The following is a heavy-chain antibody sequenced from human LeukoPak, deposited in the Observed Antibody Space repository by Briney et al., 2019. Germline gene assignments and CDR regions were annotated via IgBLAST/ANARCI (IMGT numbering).Heavy chain of an antibody. CDR2: ISYDGSNK. V-gene: IGHV3-30-3*01. J-gene: IGHJ5*02. CDR3: ARNNDYYDSSGFSNWFDP. Sequence: PGGSLRLSCAASGFTFSSYAMHWVRQAPGKGLEWVAVISYDGSNKYYADSVKGRFTISRDNSKNTLYLQMNSLRAEDTAVYYCARNNDYYDSSGFSNWFDPWGQGTLVTVSS. D-gene: IGHD3-22*01. CDR1: GFTFSSYA.